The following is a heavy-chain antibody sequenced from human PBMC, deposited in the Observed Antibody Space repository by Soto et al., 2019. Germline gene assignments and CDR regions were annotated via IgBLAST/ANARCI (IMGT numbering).Heavy chain of an antibody. V-gene: IGHV3-30*18. CDR3: AKVALALYLFSYFDY. CDR1: GFTFRSYG. D-gene: IGHD3-3*02. J-gene: IGHJ4*02. CDR2: ISHDGSNK. Sequence: GGSLRLSCTASGFTFRSYGMHWVRQAPGKGLEWVAVISHDGSNKYYVDSVKGRFTISRDNSKNTLYLQMNRLRAEDTAVYYCAKVALALYLFSYFDYWGPGTPVTVSS.